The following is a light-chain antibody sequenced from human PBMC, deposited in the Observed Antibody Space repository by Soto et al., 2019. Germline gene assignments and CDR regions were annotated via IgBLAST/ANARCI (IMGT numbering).Light chain of an antibody. CDR2: GAS. J-gene: IGKJ5*01. CDR1: ESVGNN. CDR3: QQYNGWPIT. V-gene: IGKV3-15*01. Sequence: EVVMTQSXGTVSVSPREXXXXXXXVSESVGNNLAWKQQKXGQAPRLLICGASXRANGFPARFSGSGSGTEFTLTISSLQSEDFAVYYCQQYNGWPITFGQGTRLEIK.